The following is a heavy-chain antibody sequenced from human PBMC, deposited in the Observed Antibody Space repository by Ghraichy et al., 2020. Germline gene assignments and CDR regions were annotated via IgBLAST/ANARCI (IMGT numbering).Heavy chain of an antibody. CDR1: GFTFSDYA. CDR3: AKMGSSSWSPNYYFDC. D-gene: IGHD6-13*01. J-gene: IGHJ4*02. CDR2: ITDSGADT. V-gene: IGHV3-23*01. Sequence: GGSLRLSCAASGFTFSDYAMSWVRQAPGKGLEWVSAITDSGADTYYADSVKGRFTISRDNSKNTLFLQMNSLRAEDTAIYYCAKMGSSSWSPNYYFDCWGQGALVTVSS.